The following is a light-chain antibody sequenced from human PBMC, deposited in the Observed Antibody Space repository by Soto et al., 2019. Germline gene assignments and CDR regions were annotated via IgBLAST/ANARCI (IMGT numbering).Light chain of an antibody. CDR1: SSDVGGYDF. V-gene: IGLV2-11*01. Sequence: QSVLTQPRSVSGSPGQSVTISCTGTSSDVGGYDFVSWYRQHPGKAPKLMISDVSKRPSGVPDRFSGSKSGNTASLTISGLQAEDEADYYCCSYAGDLALFGGGTKVTVL. CDR3: CSYAGDLAL. CDR2: DVS. J-gene: IGLJ2*01.